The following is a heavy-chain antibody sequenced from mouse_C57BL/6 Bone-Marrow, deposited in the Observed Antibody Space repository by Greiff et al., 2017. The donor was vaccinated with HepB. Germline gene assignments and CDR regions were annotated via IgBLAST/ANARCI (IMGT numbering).Heavy chain of an antibody. J-gene: IGHJ2*01. D-gene: IGHD2-4*01. CDR3: ARGKMDYLYYFDY. V-gene: IGHV1-47*01. CDR1: GYTFTTYP. CDR2: FHPYNDDT. Sequence: LVESGAELVKPGASVKMSCKASGYTFTTYPIEWMKQNHGKSLEWIGNFHPYNDDTKYNEKFKGKATLTVEKSSSTVYLELSRLTSDDSAVYYCARGKMDYLYYFDYWGQGTTLTVSS.